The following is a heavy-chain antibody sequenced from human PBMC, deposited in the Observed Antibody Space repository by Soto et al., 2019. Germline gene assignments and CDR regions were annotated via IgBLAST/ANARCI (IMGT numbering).Heavy chain of an antibody. CDR3: ARLGGYCTTSCYGYYAMDV. D-gene: IGHD2-8*01. CDR2: FYYSGST. CDR1: GGFI. Sequence: SEALSLTCTVSGGFIWGWIRPSAGKGLEWIRTFYYSGSTNYNPSLKSRVTMSVDTSKNQFSLKVSSVTAADTALYYCARLGGYCTTSCYGYYAMDVWGQGTTVTVFS. J-gene: IGHJ6*02. V-gene: IGHV4-59*04.